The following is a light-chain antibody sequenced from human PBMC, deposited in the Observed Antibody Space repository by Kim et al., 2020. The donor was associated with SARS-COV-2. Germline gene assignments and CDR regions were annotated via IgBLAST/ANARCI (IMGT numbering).Light chain of an antibody. J-gene: IGLJ2*01. CDR1: SGSIAGNF. V-gene: IGLV6-57*03. CDR2: EDI. CDR3: QSYDRTTVI. Sequence: GKTVTITCSRSSGSIAGNFVQWYQQRPGSAPTNVIYEDIQRPSGVPDRFSGSIDSSSNSASLTISGLRTEDEATYYCQSYDRTTVIFGGGTQLTVL.